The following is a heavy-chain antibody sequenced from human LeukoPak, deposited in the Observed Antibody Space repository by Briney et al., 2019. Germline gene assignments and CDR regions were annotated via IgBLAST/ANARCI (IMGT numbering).Heavy chain of an antibody. V-gene: IGHV3-30*18. CDR1: GFTFSSYG. D-gene: IGHD6-19*01. CDR3: AKDPQVAAPPDY. Sequence: PGRSLRLSCAASGFTFSSYGMHWVRQAPGKGLEWVAVISYDGSNKYYADSVKGRFTISRDNSKNTLYLQMNSLRAEDTAVYYCAKDPQVAAPPDYWGQGTLVTVSS. CDR2: ISYDGSNK. J-gene: IGHJ4*02.